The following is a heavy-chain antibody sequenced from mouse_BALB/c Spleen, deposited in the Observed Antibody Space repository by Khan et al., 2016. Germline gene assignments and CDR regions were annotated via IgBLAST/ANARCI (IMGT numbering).Heavy chain of an antibody. V-gene: IGHV9-3*02. CDR2: INTNTGEP. CDR3: ARREGYRAWFAY. J-gene: IGHJ3*01. D-gene: IGHD2-2*01. Sequence: QIQLVQSGPELKKPGETVKISCKASGYTFTNYGMNWVKQAPGKGLKWMGWINTNTGEPTYAEEFKGRFAFSLETSANTAHLQINNLKYEDIAIYSCARREGYRAWFAYWGQGTLVTVSA. CDR1: GYTFTNYG.